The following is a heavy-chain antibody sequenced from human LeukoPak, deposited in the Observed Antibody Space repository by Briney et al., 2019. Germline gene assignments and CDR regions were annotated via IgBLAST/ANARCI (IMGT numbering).Heavy chain of an antibody. CDR2: INHSGST. CDR3: ARVRWLQPIFDY. D-gene: IGHD5-24*01. Sequence: SETLSLTCAVYGGSFSGYYWSWIRQPPGKGLEWIGEINHSGSTNYNPSLKSRVTISVDTSKNQFSLTLSSVTAADTAVYYCARVRWLQPIFDYWGQGTLVTVSS. J-gene: IGHJ4*02. V-gene: IGHV4-34*01. CDR1: GGSFSGYY.